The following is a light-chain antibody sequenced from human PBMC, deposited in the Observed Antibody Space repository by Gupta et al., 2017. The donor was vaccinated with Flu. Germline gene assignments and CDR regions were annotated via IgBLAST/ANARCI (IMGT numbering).Light chain of an antibody. J-gene: IGKJ4*01. Sequence: PAPLSVSPGERATLSCRASQSVSSNLAWYQQKPGQAPRLLIYGASTRATGIPARFSGSGSGTEFTLTISSLQSEDFAVYYCQQYNNWPLTFGGGTKVEIK. V-gene: IGKV3-15*01. CDR3: QQYNNWPLT. CDR2: GAS. CDR1: QSVSSN.